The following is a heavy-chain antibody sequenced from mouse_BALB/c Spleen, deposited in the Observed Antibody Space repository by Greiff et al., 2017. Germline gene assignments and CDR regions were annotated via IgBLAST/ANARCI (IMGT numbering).Heavy chain of an antibody. J-gene: IGHJ4*01. Sequence: DVKLVESGGGLVQPGGSLKLSCAASGFTFSSYGMSWVRQTPDKRLELVATINSNGGSTYYPDSVKGRFTISRDNAKNTLYLQMSSLKSEDTAMYYCARDRGNYHYYAMDYWGQGTSVTVSS. D-gene: IGHD2-1*01. CDR3: ARDRGNYHYYAMDY. V-gene: IGHV5-6-3*01. CDR1: GFTFSSYG. CDR2: INSNGGST.